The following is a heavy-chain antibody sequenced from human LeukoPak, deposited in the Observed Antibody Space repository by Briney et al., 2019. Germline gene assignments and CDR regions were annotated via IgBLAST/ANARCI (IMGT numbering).Heavy chain of an antibody. Sequence: SETLSLTCTVSGGSISSDSNYWAWIRQPPGRGLEWIGSISYGGSTYYSPSLESRVAISVDTSKNQFSLRLSSVTAADTAVYYCARQALWFFDHWGQGTLVTVSS. J-gene: IGHJ4*02. CDR1: GGSISSDSNY. D-gene: IGHD2-21*01. CDR3: ARQALWFFDH. V-gene: IGHV4-39*01. CDR2: ISYGGST.